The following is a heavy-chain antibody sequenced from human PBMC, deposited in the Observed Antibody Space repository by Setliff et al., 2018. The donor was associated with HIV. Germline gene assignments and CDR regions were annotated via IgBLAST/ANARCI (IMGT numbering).Heavy chain of an antibody. J-gene: IGHJ5*02. CDR1: GYTFSDYY. D-gene: IGHD2-8*01. Sequence: ASVKVSCKSSGYTFSDYYIHWVRQAPGQGLEWMGWINADSGHTNYAEKFLGRVTMTRNTSFSTAYMEVGRLRSDYTAVYYCARGGGYCTNGPCFNRWFDPWGQGTVVTVSS. CDR2: INADSGHT. V-gene: IGHV1-2*02. CDR3: ARGGGYCTNGPCFNRWFDP.